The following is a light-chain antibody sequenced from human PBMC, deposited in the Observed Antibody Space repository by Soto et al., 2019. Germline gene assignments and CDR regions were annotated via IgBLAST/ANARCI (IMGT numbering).Light chain of an antibody. J-gene: IGLJ1*01. CDR3: TSFTSSSTLPYV. CDR1: ISDVGGYEY. V-gene: IGLV2-14*01. CDR2: EVT. Sequence: QSALTQPASVSGSPGQSITISCTGTISDVGGYEYVSWYQQHPGKAPKLLIYEVTNRPSGVSARFSGSKSANTASLTISGLQPDDEPDYYCTSFTSSSTLPYVFGTGTKLTVL.